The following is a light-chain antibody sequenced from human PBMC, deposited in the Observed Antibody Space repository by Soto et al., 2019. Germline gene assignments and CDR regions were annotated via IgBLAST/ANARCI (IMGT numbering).Light chain of an antibody. CDR1: SSDVGGYNY. Sequence: QSVLTQPPSASGSFGQSVTISCTGTSSDVGGYNYVSWYQQYPGKAPKLMIYEVSERPSGVPDRFSGSKSGNTASLTVSGLQADDEADYYCTSYSGTNYHYVFGTGTKDTDL. CDR3: TSYSGTNYHYV. J-gene: IGLJ1*01. V-gene: IGLV2-8*01. CDR2: EVS.